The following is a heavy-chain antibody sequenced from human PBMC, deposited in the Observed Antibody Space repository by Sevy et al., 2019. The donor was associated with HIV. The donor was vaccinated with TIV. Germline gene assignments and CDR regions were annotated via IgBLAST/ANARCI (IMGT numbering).Heavy chain of an antibody. J-gene: IGHJ4*02. CDR1: GGSFSGYY. CDR2: INHSGST. V-gene: IGHV4-34*01. CDR3: ARYRVAGNFDY. D-gene: IGHD6-19*01. Sequence: SETLSLTCGVYGGSFSGYYWSWIRQPPGKGLEWIGEINHSGSTNYNPSLKSRVTISVDTSKNQFSLKLSSVTAADMAVYYCARYRVAGNFDYWGQGTLVTVSS.